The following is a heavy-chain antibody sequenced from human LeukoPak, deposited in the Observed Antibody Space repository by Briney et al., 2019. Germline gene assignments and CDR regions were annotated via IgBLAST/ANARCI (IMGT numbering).Heavy chain of an antibody. CDR1: GFTFSSYA. D-gene: IGHD3-10*02. J-gene: IGHJ4*02. CDR3: ARVDGVTRFYFDL. V-gene: IGHV3-23*01. CDR2: ISGSGGST. Sequence: GGSLRLSCAASGFTFSSYAMSWVHQAPGKGLEWVSAISGSGGSTYYADSVKGRFTISRDNSKNTLYLQMNSLRAEDTAVYYCARVDGVTRFYFDLWGQGSLVTVSS.